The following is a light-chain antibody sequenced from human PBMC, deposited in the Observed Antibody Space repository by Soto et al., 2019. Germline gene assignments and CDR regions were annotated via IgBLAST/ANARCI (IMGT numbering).Light chain of an antibody. V-gene: IGKV1-12*01. CDR3: QQANSFPIT. CDR2: GAS. Sequence: EIQMTQSPSSVSASVGDRVTITCRASQGISTWLAWYQQKAGKAPNLLIYGASNLHSGVPSRFSGSGSGTNFTLTISSLQPEDFATYYCQQANSFPITVGQGTRLEIK. J-gene: IGKJ5*01. CDR1: QGISTW.